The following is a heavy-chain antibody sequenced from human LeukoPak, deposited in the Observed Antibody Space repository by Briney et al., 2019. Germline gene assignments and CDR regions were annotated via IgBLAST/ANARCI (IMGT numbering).Heavy chain of an antibody. CDR3: ATDPIEHPGIAVAGFLC. J-gene: IGHJ4*02. D-gene: IGHD6-19*01. CDR2: IIPILGIA. V-gene: IGHV1-69*04. Sequence: GASVKVSCKASGGTFSSYAISWVRQAPGQGLEWMGRIIPILGIANYAQKFQGRVTITADKSTSTAYMELSSLRSEDTAVYYCATDPIEHPGIAVAGFLCWGQGTLVTVSS. CDR1: GGTFSSYA.